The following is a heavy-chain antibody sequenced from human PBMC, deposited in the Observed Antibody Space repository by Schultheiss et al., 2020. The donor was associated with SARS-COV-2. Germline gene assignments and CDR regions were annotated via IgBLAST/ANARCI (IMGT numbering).Heavy chain of an antibody. CDR2: IHYSGNT. J-gene: IGHJ1*01. CDR3: ASTSDIVVAVATA. D-gene: IGHD2-15*01. V-gene: IGHV4-39*07. Sequence: SQTLSLTGTVSGGSISSGSYFWSWIRQPPGKGLEWIGSIHYSGNTYYNPSLKSRVTISVDTSKNQFSLKLSSVTAADTAVYYCASTSDIVVAVATAWGQGTLVTVSS. CDR1: GGSISSGSYF.